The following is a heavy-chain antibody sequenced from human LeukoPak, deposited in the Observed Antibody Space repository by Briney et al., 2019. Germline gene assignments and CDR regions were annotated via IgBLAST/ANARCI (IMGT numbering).Heavy chain of an antibody. CDR1: GGTFSSYA. CDR2: IIPIFGTA. CDR3: ATGGGIGYCSGGSCYDFDY. V-gene: IGHV1-69*06. Sequence: SVKVSCKASGGTFSSYAISWVRQAPGQGLEWMGGIIPIFGTANYAQKFQGRVTMTEDTSTDTAYMELSSLRSEDTAVYYCATGGGIGYCSGGSCYDFDYWGQGTLVTVSS. D-gene: IGHD2-15*01. J-gene: IGHJ4*02.